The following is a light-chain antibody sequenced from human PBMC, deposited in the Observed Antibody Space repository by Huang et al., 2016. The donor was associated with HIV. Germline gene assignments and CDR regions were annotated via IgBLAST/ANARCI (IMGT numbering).Light chain of an antibody. J-gene: IGKJ1*01. V-gene: IGKV1-5*03. Sequence: DIQMTQSPSALSVSVGDRVTITCRASQSIGTWLAWYQQKPGKPPKLLIYKASTLQGGVPSRFGGGGSGTKYILTISSLQSDDFATYFCQQYNSYSGKFGQGTKVE. CDR1: QSIGTW. CDR3: QQYNSYSGK. CDR2: KAS.